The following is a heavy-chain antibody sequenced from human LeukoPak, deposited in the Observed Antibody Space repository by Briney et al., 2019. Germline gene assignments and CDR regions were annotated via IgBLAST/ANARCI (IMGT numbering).Heavy chain of an antibody. CDR1: GDSISNYY. V-gene: IGHV4-4*07. J-gene: IGHJ4*02. D-gene: IGHD3-16*01. CDR3: AREDVTAYPPSIFDY. CDR2: IYTSGST. Sequence: PSETLSLTCTVSGDSISNYYWSWIRQPAGQGLEWIGRIYTSGSTNYNPSLKSRVTMSEDTSKNQFSLKLTSVTAADTAVYYCAREDVTAYPPSIFDYWGQGTLVTVSS.